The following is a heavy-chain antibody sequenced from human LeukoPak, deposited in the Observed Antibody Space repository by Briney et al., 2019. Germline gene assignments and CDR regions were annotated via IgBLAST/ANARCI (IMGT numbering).Heavy chain of an antibody. CDR3: ARDLRQRGSMGY. Sequence: ASVKVSCKVSGYTLTELSMHWVRQAPGKGLEWMGGFDPEDGETIYAQKLQGRVTMTTDTSTSTAYMELRSLRSDDTAVYYCARDLRQRGSMGYWGQGTLVTVSS. CDR1: GYTLTELS. D-gene: IGHD6-13*01. CDR2: FDPEDGET. V-gene: IGHV1-24*01. J-gene: IGHJ4*02.